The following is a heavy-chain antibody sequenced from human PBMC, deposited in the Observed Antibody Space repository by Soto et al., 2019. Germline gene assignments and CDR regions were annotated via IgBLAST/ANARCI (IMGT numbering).Heavy chain of an antibody. V-gene: IGHV1-69*06. D-gene: IGHD6-13*01. CDR1: GGTFSSYA. CDR3: AREARSSSWYDYYGMDV. CDR2: IIPIFGTA. Sequence: SVKVSCKASGGTFSSYAISWVRQAPGQGLEWMGGIIPIFGTANYARKFQGRVTITADKSTSTAYMELSSLRSEDTAVYYCAREARSSSWYDYYGMDVWGQGTTVTVSS. J-gene: IGHJ6*02.